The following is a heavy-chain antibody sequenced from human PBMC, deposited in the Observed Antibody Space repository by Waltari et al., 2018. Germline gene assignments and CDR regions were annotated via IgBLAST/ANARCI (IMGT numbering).Heavy chain of an antibody. D-gene: IGHD2-21*01. CDR3: ARVRRYSDAFDI. CDR2: IYYSGST. CDR1: GGSISSHY. J-gene: IGHJ3*02. Sequence: QVQLQESGPGLVKPSETLSLTCTVSGGSISSHYWSWIRQPPGKGLEWIGYIYYSGSTNYNPSLKSRVTISVDTSKNQFSLKLSSVTAADTAMYYCARVRRYSDAFDIWGQGTMVTVSS. V-gene: IGHV4-59*11.